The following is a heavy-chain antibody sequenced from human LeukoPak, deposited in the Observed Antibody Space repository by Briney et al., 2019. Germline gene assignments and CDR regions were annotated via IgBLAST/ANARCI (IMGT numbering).Heavy chain of an antibody. CDR1: GFTFSSYS. CDR3: ARDASSGGSSSWYGFDY. D-gene: IGHD6-13*01. V-gene: IGHV3-21*01. J-gene: IGHJ4*02. CDR2: ISSSSSYI. Sequence: NPGGSLRLSCAASGFTFSSYSMNWVRQAPGKGLEWVSSISSSSSYIYYADSVKGRFTISRDNAKNSLYLQMNSLRAEDTAVYYCARDASSGGSSSWYGFDYWGQGTLVTVSS.